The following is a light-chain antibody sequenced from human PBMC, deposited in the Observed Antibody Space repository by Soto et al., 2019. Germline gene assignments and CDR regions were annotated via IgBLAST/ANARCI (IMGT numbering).Light chain of an antibody. J-gene: IGKJ1*01. CDR1: QSVSSSY. CDR2: GAS. V-gene: IGKV3-20*01. CDR3: QQYGSFSSWT. Sequence: EIVLTQSPGTLSLSPGERATLSCRASQSVSSSYLAWYQQKPGQAPRLLIYGASSRATGIPDRFSGSGSGTDFTLTISRLEPEDFAVYYCQQYGSFSSWTFGQGTKVEIE.